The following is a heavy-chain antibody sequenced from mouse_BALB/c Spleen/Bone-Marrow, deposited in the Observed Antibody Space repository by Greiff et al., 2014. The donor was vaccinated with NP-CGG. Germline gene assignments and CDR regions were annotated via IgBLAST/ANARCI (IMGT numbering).Heavy chain of an antibody. CDR3: ARSRGYAWFAY. V-gene: IGHV1-4*01. CDR2: INPSSGYT. D-gene: IGHD2-2*01. J-gene: IGHJ3*01. Sequence: QVQLQQSGAELARPGASVKMSCRASGYTFTTYTMHWVKQRPGQGLEWIGYINPSSGYTYYNQKFKDKATLTADKSSSTAYMQLSSLTSEDSAVYFCARSRGYAWFAYWGQGTLVTVSA. CDR1: GYTFTTYT.